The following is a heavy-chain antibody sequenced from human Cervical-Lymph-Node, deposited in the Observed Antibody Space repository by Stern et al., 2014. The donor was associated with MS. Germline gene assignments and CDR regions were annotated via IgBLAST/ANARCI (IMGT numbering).Heavy chain of an antibody. CDR3: VRAREGYYFDY. CDR1: GFSLSTTGMC. Sequence: QVTLRESGPALVKPTQTLTLTCTFSGFSLSTTGMCLSWIRQPPGKALEWLALLDWDGDKYYSTALKTRLTISKDTSNNQVVLTMTNMAPLDTATYFCVRAREGYYFDYWGQGIPVTVSS. D-gene: IGHD2-21*01. CDR2: LDWDGDK. V-gene: IGHV2-70*01. J-gene: IGHJ4*02.